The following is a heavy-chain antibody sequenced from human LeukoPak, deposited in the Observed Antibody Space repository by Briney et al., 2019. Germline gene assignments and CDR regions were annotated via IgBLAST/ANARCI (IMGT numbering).Heavy chain of an antibody. V-gene: IGHV3-73*01. CDR3: AGIPAGLAHFDT. Sequence: GGSLKLSCAASGFTFSGSSVFWVLQASGKGLEWVGRIRSKANSYATAYAASVQGRFTISRDDSKNTAYLQMNSLKTEHTAVYYCAGIPAGLAHFDTWGQGTMVTVSS. CDR1: GFTFSGSS. CDR2: IRSKANSYAT. J-gene: IGHJ3*02.